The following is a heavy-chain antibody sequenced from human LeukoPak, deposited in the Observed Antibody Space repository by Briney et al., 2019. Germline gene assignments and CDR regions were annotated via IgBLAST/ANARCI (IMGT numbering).Heavy chain of an antibody. J-gene: IGHJ6*02. CDR1: GGSISSGGYY. CDR3: ARSLGYCSGGSCHNYYGMDV. D-gene: IGHD2-15*01. V-gene: IGHV4-31*03. CDR2: IYYSGST. Sequence: SETLSLTCTVSGGSISSGGYYWSWIRQHPGKGLEWIGYIYYSGSTYYNPSLKSRVTISVDTSKNQFSLKLSSVTAADTAVYYCARSLGYCSGGSCHNYYGMDVWGQGTTVTVSS.